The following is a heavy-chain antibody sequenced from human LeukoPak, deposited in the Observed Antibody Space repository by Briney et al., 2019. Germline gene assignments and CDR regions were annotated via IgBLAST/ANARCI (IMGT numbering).Heavy chain of an antibody. Sequence: GGSLRLSCAASGFTFSDYYMSWIRQAPGKGLEWVSYISSSGSTIYYADSVKGRFTISRDNAKNSLYLQMNSLRAEDTAVYYCARGVRYSSSWYYFDYWGQGTLVTVSS. CDR3: ARGVRYSSSWYYFDY. D-gene: IGHD6-13*01. CDR2: ISSSGSTI. CDR1: GFTFSDYY. J-gene: IGHJ4*02. V-gene: IGHV3-11*01.